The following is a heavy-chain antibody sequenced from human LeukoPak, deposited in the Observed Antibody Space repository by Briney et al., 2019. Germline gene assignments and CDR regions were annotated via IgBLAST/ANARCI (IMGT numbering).Heavy chain of an antibody. V-gene: IGHV1-69*04. Sequence: SVKVSCKASGGTFSSYAISWVRQAPGQGLEWMGRIIPILGIANYAQKFQGRVTMTRDTSISTAYMELSRLRSDDTAVYYCARGYYDSSGPYLYWGQGTLVTVSS. CDR1: GGTFSSYA. CDR3: ARGYYDSSGPYLY. CDR2: IIPILGIA. J-gene: IGHJ4*02. D-gene: IGHD3-22*01.